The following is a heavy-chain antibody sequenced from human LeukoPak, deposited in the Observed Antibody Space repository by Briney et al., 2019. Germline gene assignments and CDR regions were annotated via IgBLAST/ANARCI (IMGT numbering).Heavy chain of an antibody. CDR2: ISYDGSNK. Sequence: PGGSLRLSCAASGFTFSSYGMHWVRQAPGKGLEWVAVISYDGSNKYYADSVKGRFTISRDNSKNTLYLQMNSLRAEDTAVYYCAKAYCGGDCYSEYWGQGTLVTVSS. CDR3: AKAYCGGDCYSEY. J-gene: IGHJ4*02. D-gene: IGHD2-21*02. V-gene: IGHV3-30*18. CDR1: GFTFSSYG.